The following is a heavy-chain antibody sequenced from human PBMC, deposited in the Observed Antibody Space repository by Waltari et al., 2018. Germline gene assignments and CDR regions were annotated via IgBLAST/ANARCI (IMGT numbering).Heavy chain of an antibody. V-gene: IGHV3-73*01. J-gene: IGHJ4*02. D-gene: IGHD4-17*01. CDR3: TTIAYDYGSPGY. CDR2: IRSKANSYAT. Sequence: EVQLVESGGGLVQPGGSLKLSCAASGFTFSGSAMHWVRQASGKGLEGVGRIRSKANSYATAYAASVKGRFTISRDDSKNTAYLQMNSLKTEDTAMYYCTTIAYDYGSPGYWGQGTLVTVSS. CDR1: GFTFSGSA.